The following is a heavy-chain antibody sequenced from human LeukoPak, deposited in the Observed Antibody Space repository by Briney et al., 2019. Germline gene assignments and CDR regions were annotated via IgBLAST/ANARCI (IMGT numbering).Heavy chain of an antibody. CDR3: ARDQSTTYTPTALDY. V-gene: IGHV3-48*03. CDR2: ISSSGSTI. CDR1: GFTFSSYE. Sequence: PGGSLRLSCAASGFTFSSYEMNWVRQAPGKGLEWVSFISSSGSTIYYADSVKGRFTISRDNAKKSLYLQMNSLRAEDTAVYYCARDQSTTYTPTALDYWGQGTLVTVSS. J-gene: IGHJ4*02. D-gene: IGHD2-15*01.